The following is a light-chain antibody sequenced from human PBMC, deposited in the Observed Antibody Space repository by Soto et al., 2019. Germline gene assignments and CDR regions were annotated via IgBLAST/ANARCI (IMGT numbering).Light chain of an antibody. CDR1: QSVSSY. CDR3: QQYNNWPPEIT. CDR2: DAS. V-gene: IGKV3-11*01. J-gene: IGKJ4*01. Sequence: EIVLTQSPATLSLSPGERATLSCRASQSVSSYLAWYQQKPGQAPRLLIYDASNRATGIPARFSGSGSGTDFTLTISSLAPEDFAVYYCQQYNNWPPEITFGGGTKVEIK.